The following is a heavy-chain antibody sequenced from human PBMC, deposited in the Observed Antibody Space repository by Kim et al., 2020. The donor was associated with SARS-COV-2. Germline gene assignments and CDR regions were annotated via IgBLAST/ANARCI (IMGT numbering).Heavy chain of an antibody. CDR2: IYYSGST. J-gene: IGHJ5*02. D-gene: IGHD3-10*01. Sequence: SETLSLTCTVSGGSISSYYWSWIRQPPGKGLEWIGYIYYSGSTNYNPSLKSRVTISVDTSKNQFSLKLSSVTAADTAVYYCARGPQYGSGSYYKRAWFDP. CDR3: ARGPQYGSGSYYKRAWFDP. V-gene: IGHV4-59*08. CDR1: GGSISSYY.